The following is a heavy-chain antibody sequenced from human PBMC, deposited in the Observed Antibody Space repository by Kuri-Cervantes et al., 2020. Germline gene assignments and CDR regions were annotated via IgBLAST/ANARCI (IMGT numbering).Heavy chain of an antibody. CDR2: INHSGST. J-gene: IGHJ3*02. CDR1: GGSFSGYH. Sequence: SQTLSLTCAVYGGSFSGYHCTWVRQPPGQGLEWIGEINHSGSTSYNPSLKSRVIISVDTSKNQFSLKLSSVTAADTAVYYCARNRYVDYYDSPRHEAFDIWGQGTMVTVSS. V-gene: IGHV4-34*01. CDR3: ARNRYVDYYDSPRHEAFDI. D-gene: IGHD3-22*01.